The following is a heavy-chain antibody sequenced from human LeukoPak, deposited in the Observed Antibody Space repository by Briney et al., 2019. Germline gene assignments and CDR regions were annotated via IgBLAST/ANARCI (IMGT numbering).Heavy chain of an antibody. Sequence: ASVKVSCKASGYTFTGYYMHWVRQAPGQGLEWMGWINPNSGGTNYAQKFQGRVTMTRDTPISTAYMELSRLRSDDTAVYYCATNPSDLYYYYYMDVWGKGTTVTISS. CDR3: ATNPSDLYYYYYMDV. V-gene: IGHV1-2*02. CDR2: INPNSGGT. CDR1: GYTFTGYY. J-gene: IGHJ6*03.